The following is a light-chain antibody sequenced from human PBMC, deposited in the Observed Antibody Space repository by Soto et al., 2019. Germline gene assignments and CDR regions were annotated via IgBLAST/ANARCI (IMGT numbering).Light chain of an antibody. CDR1: SSDVGGYNY. J-gene: IGLJ2*01. CDR3: SSNTSSSTLV. CDR2: DVS. Sequence: QSALTQPASVSGSPGQSITISCTGTSSDVGGYNYVSWYQQQHPGKAPKLMIYDVSNRPSGVSNRFSGSKSGNTASLTISGLQAEDEADYYCSSNTSSSTLVFGGGTKLTVL. V-gene: IGLV2-14*03.